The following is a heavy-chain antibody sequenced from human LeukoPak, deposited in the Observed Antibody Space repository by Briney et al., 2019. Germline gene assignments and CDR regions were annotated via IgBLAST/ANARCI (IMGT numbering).Heavy chain of an antibody. CDR3: ARDEYYYDSSGYTFDY. Sequence: GGSLRLSCAASGFTFSSYDMHWVRQATGKGLEWVSAIGTAGDTYYPGSVKGRLTISRENAKNSLYLQMNSLRAGDTAVYYCARDEYYYDSSGYTFDYWGQGTLVTVSS. CDR2: IGTAGDT. J-gene: IGHJ4*02. CDR1: GFTFSSYD. V-gene: IGHV3-13*01. D-gene: IGHD3-22*01.